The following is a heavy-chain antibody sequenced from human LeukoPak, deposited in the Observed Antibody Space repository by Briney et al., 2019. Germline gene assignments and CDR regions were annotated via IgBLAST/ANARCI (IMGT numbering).Heavy chain of an antibody. CDR3: ARTAYDSSDFYRFDY. CDR2: IYNSGNT. J-gene: IGHJ4*02. V-gene: IGHV4-30-4*07. Sequence: SQTLSLTCAVSGGSISSGDYSWSWIRQPPGEGLEWIGFIYNSGNTYYNPSLKSRVTLSVDTSKNQFSLNLSSVTAADTAVYYCARTAYDSSDFYRFDYWGQGTLVTVSS. D-gene: IGHD3-22*01. CDR1: GGSISSGDYS.